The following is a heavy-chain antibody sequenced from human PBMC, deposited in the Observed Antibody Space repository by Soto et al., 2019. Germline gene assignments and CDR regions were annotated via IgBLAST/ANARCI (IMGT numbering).Heavy chain of an antibody. D-gene: IGHD4-17*01. V-gene: IGHV3-21*01. CDR2: ISSSSSYI. J-gene: IGHJ3*02. CDR1: GFTFSSYS. CDR3: ARDYGRGAAFDI. Sequence: PGGSLRLSCAASGFTFSSYSMNWVRQAPGKGLEWVSSISSSSSYIYYADSVKGRFTISRDNAKNSLYLQMNSLRAEGTAVYYCARDYGRGAAFDIWGQGTMVTVSS.